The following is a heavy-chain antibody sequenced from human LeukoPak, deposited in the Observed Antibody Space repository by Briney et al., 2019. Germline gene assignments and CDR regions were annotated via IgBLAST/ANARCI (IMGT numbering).Heavy chain of an antibody. D-gene: IGHD3-22*01. V-gene: IGHV1-69*04. J-gene: IGHJ6*02. CDR1: GGTFSSYA. CDR3: ARMYDYDRSGYEVYYYGMDV. CDR2: IIPILGIA. Sequence: SVKVSCKASGGTFSSYAISWVRQAPGQGLEWMGRIIPILGIANYAQKFQGRFTITADKSTSTAYMELSSLRSEDRAVYYCARMYDYDRSGYEVYYYGMDVWGQGTTVTVSS.